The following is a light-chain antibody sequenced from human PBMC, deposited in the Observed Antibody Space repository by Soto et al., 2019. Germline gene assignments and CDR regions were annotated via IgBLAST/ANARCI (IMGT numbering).Light chain of an antibody. Sequence: QSALTQPASVSGSPGQSITISCTGTSSDVGGYNYVSWYQQHPGKAPKLMIYEVSNRPSGVSNRFSGSKSGNTASLTISRLQAEDEADYYCSSYTSRSLYVFGTGTQLTVL. CDR3: SSYTSRSLYV. V-gene: IGLV2-14*01. J-gene: IGLJ1*01. CDR2: EVS. CDR1: SSDVGGYNY.